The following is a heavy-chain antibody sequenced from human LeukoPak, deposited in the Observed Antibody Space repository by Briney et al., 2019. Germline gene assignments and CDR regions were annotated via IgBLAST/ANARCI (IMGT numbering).Heavy chain of an antibody. J-gene: IGHJ4*02. D-gene: IGHD3-22*01. CDR3: AGIYDSSGYRVSL. V-gene: IGHV4-59*01. CDR1: GGSISSYY. CDR2: IYYSGST. Sequence: SETLSLTCTVSGGSISSYYWSWIRQPPGKGLEWIGYIYYSGSTNYNPSLMSRVTISVDTSKNQFSLKLSSVTAADTAVYYCAGIYDSSGYRVSLWGQGTLVTVSS.